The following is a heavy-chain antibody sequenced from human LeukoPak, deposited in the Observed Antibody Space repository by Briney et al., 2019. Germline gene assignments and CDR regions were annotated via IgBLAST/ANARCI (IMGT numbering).Heavy chain of an antibody. V-gene: IGHV3-9*01. J-gene: IGHJ4*02. CDR2: ISWNSGSI. Sequence: LGGSLRLSCAASGFTFDDYAMHWVRQAPGKGLEWVSGISWNSGSIGYADSVKGRFTISRDNAKNSLYLQMNSLRAEDTALYYCATGIAVAGSGGSYYFDYWGQGTLVTVSS. CDR3: ATGIAVAGSGGSYYFDY. CDR1: GFTFDDYA. D-gene: IGHD6-19*01.